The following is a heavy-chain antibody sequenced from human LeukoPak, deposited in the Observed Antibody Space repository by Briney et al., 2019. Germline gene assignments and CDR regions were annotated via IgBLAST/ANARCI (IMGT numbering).Heavy chain of an antibody. CDR1: GFTFSSYA. V-gene: IGHV3-30-3*01. CDR3: ARVAIAVVAPLWY. Sequence: PGGSLRLSCAASGFTFSSYAMHWVRQAPGKGLEWVAVISYDGSNKYYADSVKGRFTISRDNSKNTLYLQMNSLRAEDTAVYYCARVAIAVVAPLWYWGQGTLVTVSS. D-gene: IGHD6-19*01. CDR2: ISYDGSNK. J-gene: IGHJ4*02.